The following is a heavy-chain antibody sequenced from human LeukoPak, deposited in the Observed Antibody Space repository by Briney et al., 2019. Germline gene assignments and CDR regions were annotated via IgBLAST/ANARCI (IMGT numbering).Heavy chain of an antibody. CDR3: ARGRYCSADICSGGDAFDI. CDR2: IYTRGST. CDR1: AGSINNYY. J-gene: IGHJ3*02. Sequence: SETLSLTCTGTAGSINNYYWSWIRQPAGKGLEWIGRIYTRGSTNYNPSLKSRVTMSVDTSKNQFSLKLSSVTTADTAVYYCARGRYCSADICSGGDAFDIWGQGTMVSVSS. D-gene: IGHD2-15*01. V-gene: IGHV4-4*07.